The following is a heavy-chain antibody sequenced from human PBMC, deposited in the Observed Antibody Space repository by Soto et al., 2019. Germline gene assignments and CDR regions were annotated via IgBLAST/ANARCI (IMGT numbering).Heavy chain of an antibody. CDR1: GFNMVNYA. V-gene: IGHV3-23*03. CDR3: ARTIIHYSFDS. Sequence: EVQLLESGGGLVQPGGSLRLSCVGSGFNMVNYAMTWVRQAPGKGLEWVSLLYSGGGTTHSADSVEGRVTVSRDNSKNTMYLQISSLRDEDTAVYYCARTIIHYSFDSWGQGALVTVSS. CDR2: LYSGGGTT. J-gene: IGHJ4*02.